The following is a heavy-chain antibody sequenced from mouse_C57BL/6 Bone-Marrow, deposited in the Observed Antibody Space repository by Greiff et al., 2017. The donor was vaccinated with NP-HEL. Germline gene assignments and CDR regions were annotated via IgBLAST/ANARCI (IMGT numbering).Heavy chain of an antibody. CDR3: ASDGYYPYYFDY. CDR1: GYSITSGYY. Sequence: VQLQQSGPGLVKPSQSLSLTCSVTGYSITSGYYWNWIRQFPGNKLEWMGYISYDGSNNYNPSLKNRISITRDTSKNQFFLKLNSVTTEDTATYYCASDGYYPYYFDYWGQGTTLTVSS. CDR2: ISYDGSN. V-gene: IGHV3-6*01. D-gene: IGHD2-3*01. J-gene: IGHJ2*01.